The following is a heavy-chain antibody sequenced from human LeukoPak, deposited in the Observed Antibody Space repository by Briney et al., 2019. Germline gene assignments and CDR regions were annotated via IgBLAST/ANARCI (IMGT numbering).Heavy chain of an antibody. D-gene: IGHD3-22*01. CDR3: ATPLDYYDRSDSHHGGD. V-gene: IGHV3-7*03. CDR2: IKHDGSEK. Sequence: GGSLRLSCAASGFTFSRHWMTWVRQAPGKGLEWVANIKHDGSEKNYVASVKGRFTISRDNAKNSLYLQMKSLRDEDTAVYYCATPLDYYDRSDSHHGGDWGQGTLVTVSS. J-gene: IGHJ4*02. CDR1: GFTFSRHW.